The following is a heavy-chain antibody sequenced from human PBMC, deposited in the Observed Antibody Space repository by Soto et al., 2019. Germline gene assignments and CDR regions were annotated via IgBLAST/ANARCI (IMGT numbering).Heavy chain of an antibody. J-gene: IGHJ4*02. CDR3: ARTDSQGSWAAWY. D-gene: IGHD2-15*01. CDR2: IQYSGST. CDR1: GDSVSSGSYY. V-gene: IGHV4-61*01. Sequence: SETLSLTCTVSGDSVSSGSYYWSWIRQPLGKGLEWIGNIQYSGSTEYNPSLKSRVSISVDRPKNQFSLKVTPVTAADTAIYYCARTDSQGSWAAWYWGQGTQVTVSS.